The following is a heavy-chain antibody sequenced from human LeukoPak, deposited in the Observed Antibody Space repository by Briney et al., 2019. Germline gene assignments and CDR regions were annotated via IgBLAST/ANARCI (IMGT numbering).Heavy chain of an antibody. Sequence: SETLSLTCTVSGGSISSGDYYWSWIRQPPGKGLEWIGYIYYSGSTYYNPSLKSRVTISVDTSKNQFSLKLSSVTAADTAVYYCARGGGPYNWNYASGDYYFGYWGQGTLVTVSS. D-gene: IGHD1-7*01. V-gene: IGHV4-30-4*01. CDR2: IYYSGST. J-gene: IGHJ4*02. CDR3: ARGGGPYNWNYASGDYYFGY. CDR1: GGSISSGDYY.